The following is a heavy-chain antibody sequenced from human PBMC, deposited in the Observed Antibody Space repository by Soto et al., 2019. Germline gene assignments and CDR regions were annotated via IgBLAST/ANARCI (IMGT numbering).Heavy chain of an antibody. CDR2: IVSDGSTI. J-gene: IGHJ4*02. D-gene: IGHD3-3*01. CDR1: GFTFSSYG. V-gene: IGHV3-33*01. Sequence: HVQLVESGGSVVQPGTSLRLSCVTSGFTFSSYGMHWVRQAPGKGLEWVALIVSDGSTIHYADSVKGRFTISRDNSKSSLVLQRDSRRAEDTGVYWCARDPTIGATRKFWLDYWGQGALVTVSA. CDR3: ARDPTIGATRKFWLDY.